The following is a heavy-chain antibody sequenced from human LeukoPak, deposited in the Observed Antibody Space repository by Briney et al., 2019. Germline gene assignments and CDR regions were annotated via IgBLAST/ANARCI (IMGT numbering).Heavy chain of an antibody. J-gene: IGHJ4*02. CDR3: ARHEGYYYDSSGPSLTDY. CDR1: GGSVSSGSYY. CDR2: IYYSGST. D-gene: IGHD3-22*01. V-gene: IGHV4-61*01. Sequence: SETLSLTCTVSGGSVSSGSYYWSWIRQPPGKGLEWIGYIYYSGSTNYNPSLKSRVTISVDTSKNQFSLKLSSVTAADTAVYYCARHEGYYYDSSGPSLTDYWGQGTLVTVSS.